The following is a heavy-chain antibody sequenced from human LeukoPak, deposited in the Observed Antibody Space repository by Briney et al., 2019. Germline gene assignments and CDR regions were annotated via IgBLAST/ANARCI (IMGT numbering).Heavy chain of an antibody. D-gene: IGHD3-3*01. J-gene: IGHJ4*02. CDR1: GFSFSAYW. Sequence: GGSLRLSCAASGFSFSAYWMTWVRQAPGKGLEWVAVISYDGSNKYYADSVKGRFTISRDNSKNTLYLQMNSLRAEDTAVYYCARGTTIFGVVTASPEFDYWGQGTLVTVSS. CDR3: ARGTTIFGVVTASPEFDY. V-gene: IGHV3-30*01. CDR2: ISYDGSNK.